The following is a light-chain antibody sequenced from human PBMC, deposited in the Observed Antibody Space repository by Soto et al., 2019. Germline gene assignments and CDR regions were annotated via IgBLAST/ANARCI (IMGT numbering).Light chain of an antibody. Sequence: QSALTQPASVSGSPGQSITISCTGTSSDVGGYNYVSWYQHQPGKAPKLMIYDVTNRPSGVSNRFSGSKSGNTASLTISGLQAEDEADYYCTSYTTSSPYVVFGGGTKLTVL. CDR3: TSYTTSSPYVV. CDR1: SSDVGGYNY. J-gene: IGLJ2*01. CDR2: DVT. V-gene: IGLV2-14*03.